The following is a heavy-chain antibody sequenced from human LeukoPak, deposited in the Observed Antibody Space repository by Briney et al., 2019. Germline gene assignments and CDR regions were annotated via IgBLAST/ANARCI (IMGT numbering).Heavy chain of an antibody. CDR2: MNNGGSDI. J-gene: IGHJ4*02. CDR3: ARGNVGPDY. CDR1: GFTFSSHW. Sequence: PGGSLRLSCAVSGFTFSSHWMHWVRQAPGKGLVWVSRMNNGGSDIKYADSVKGRFTMSRDNAQNTLYLQMNSLRAEDTAVYYCARGNVGPDYWGQGTLVTVSS. D-gene: IGHD1-1*01. V-gene: IGHV3-74*01.